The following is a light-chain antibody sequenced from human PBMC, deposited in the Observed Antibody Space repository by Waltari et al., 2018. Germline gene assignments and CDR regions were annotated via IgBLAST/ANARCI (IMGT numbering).Light chain of an antibody. CDR3: QQYYSTLFT. Sequence: DIVMTQSPDSLAVSLGERATINCKSSQSVLYSSNNKNYLAWYQQKPGQPPKLPIYWASTRESGVPDRFSGSGSGTDFTLTISSLQAEDVAVYYCQQYYSTLFTFGGGTKVEIK. CDR2: WAS. V-gene: IGKV4-1*01. CDR1: QSVLYSSNNKNY. J-gene: IGKJ4*01.